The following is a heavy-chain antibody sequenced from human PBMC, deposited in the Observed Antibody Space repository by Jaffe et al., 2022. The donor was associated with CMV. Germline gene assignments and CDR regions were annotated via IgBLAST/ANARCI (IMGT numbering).Heavy chain of an antibody. CDR1: GYTFTSYD. Sequence: QVQLVQSGAEVKKPGASVKVSCKASGYTFTSYDINWVRQATGQGLEWMGWMNPNSGNTGYAQKFQGRVTMTRNTSISTAYMELSSLRSEDTAVYYCARGSGGYSYGYIMMGYYYYYGMDVWGQGTTVTVSS. V-gene: IGHV1-8*01. CDR2: MNPNSGNT. J-gene: IGHJ6*02. CDR3: ARGSGGYSYGYIMMGYYYYYGMDV. D-gene: IGHD5-18*01.